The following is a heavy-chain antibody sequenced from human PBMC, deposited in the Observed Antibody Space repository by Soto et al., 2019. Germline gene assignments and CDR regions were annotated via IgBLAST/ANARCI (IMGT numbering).Heavy chain of an antibody. V-gene: IGHV3-21*01. CDR1: GVTFSTYG. J-gene: IGHJ6*02. Sequence: EMQLVESGGGLVKPGGSLRLSCAASGVTFSTYGMNWVRQAPGKGLERVSAISSGSECIYYADSLKGGLTISKDNARNSLYLQLNSLRAEDTAVYYCATDGAACSVMVVWGQGATVTVSS. CDR2: ISSGSECI. D-gene: IGHD6-13*01. CDR3: ATDGAACSVMVV.